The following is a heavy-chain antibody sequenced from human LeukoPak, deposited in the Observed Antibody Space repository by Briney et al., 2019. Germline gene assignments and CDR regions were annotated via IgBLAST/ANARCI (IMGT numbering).Heavy chain of an antibody. CDR3: ARAIVGATTRAFDI. CDR1: GGSISSHY. Sequence: ETLSLTCTVSGGSISSHYWSWIRQPPGKGLEWIGYIYYSGSTNYNPSLKSPVTISVDTSKNQFSLKLSSLTAADTAVYYCARAIVGATTRAFDIWGQGTMVTVSS. D-gene: IGHD1-26*01. CDR2: IYYSGST. V-gene: IGHV4-59*11. J-gene: IGHJ3*02.